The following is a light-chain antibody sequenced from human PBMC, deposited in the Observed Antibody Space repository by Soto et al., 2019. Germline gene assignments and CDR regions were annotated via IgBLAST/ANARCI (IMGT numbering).Light chain of an antibody. J-gene: IGLJ1*01. CDR3: SSYAGSFYV. V-gene: IGLV2-14*03. CDR2: DVT. CDR1: SIDVGGYNY. Sequence: QSVLTQPASVSGSPGQSITVSCTGTSIDVGGYNYVSWYQQHPGKAPRLLIYDVTNRPSGVSNRFSGSKSGNTASLTISGLQVEDEADYYCSSYAGSFYVFGTGTKVTVL.